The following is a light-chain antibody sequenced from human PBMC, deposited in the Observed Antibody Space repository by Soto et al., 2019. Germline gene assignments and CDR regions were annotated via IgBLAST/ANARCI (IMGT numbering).Light chain of an antibody. V-gene: IGLV1-44*01. CDR3: ASWDDSLDVVV. Sequence: QSVLTQPPSASGTPGQRVTISCSGSTSNIGSDTVNWYQQLPGTAPKLLIYRNTQRPSGVPDRFSGSKSGASASLAISGLQSEDEADYYCASWDDSLDVVVFGGGNQLTVL. CDR2: RNT. J-gene: IGLJ2*01. CDR1: TSNIGSDT.